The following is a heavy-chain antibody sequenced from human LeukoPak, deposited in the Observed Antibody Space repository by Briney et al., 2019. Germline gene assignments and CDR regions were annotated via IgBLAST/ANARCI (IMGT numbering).Heavy chain of an antibody. J-gene: IGHJ4*02. V-gene: IGHV3-7*01. Sequence: PGGSLRLSCAASGFTFTTYWMSWVRQAPGKGLEWVAHIKQDGSEKYYVDSVKGRFTISRDNAKNSLYLQMNSLRAEDTAVYYCAREPPTNRDSSNYGSWGQGTLVTVSS. D-gene: IGHD4-11*01. CDR2: IKQDGSEK. CDR1: GFTFTTYW. CDR3: AREPPTNRDSSNYGS.